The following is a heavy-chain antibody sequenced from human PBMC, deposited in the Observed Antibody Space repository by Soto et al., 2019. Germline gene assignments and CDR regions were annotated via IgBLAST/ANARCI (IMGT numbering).Heavy chain of an antibody. CDR1: GVSFSGYY. Sequence: SETLSLTCAVYGVSFSGYYWSWIRQPPGRGLEWIGEIDHTGNTNYNPSLKSRITISVDTSNNLLSLHLRSVTAADTAVYYCARVTYSGHKGGDYWGQGTLVTVSS. V-gene: IGHV4-34*01. CDR2: IDHTGNT. D-gene: IGHD5-12*01. J-gene: IGHJ4*02. CDR3: ARVTYSGHKGGDY.